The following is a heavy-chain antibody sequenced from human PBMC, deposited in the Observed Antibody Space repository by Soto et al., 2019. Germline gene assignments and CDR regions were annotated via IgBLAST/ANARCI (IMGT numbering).Heavy chain of an antibody. V-gene: IGHV2-5*02. J-gene: IGHJ4*02. CDR1: GFSLTSRPMG. Sequence: QITLKESGPTRVKPTQTLTLTCTFSGFSLTSRPMGVGWIRQPPGKSLEWLVFIYWDDDKRYSPSLKSRLTITKDTYGNQGVLTMTNRDPMDTATYYCAHRLSGYNWNGGYFDYWGQGALVTVSS. CDR3: AHRLSGYNWNGGYFDY. D-gene: IGHD1-1*01. CDR2: IYWDDDK.